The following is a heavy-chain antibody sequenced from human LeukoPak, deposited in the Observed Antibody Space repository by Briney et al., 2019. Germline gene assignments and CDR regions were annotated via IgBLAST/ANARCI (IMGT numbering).Heavy chain of an antibody. D-gene: IGHD2-2*01. CDR2: IYYSGST. J-gene: IGHJ3*02. Sequence: SETLSLTCTVSGGSISSSSYYWGWVRQPPGKGLEWIGCIYYSGSTYYNPSLKSRVTISVDTSKNQFSLKLSSVTAADTAVYYCASEILGYCSSTSCYPNDAFDIWGQGTMVTVSS. CDR1: GGSISSSSYY. CDR3: ASEILGYCSSTSCYPNDAFDI. V-gene: IGHV4-39*07.